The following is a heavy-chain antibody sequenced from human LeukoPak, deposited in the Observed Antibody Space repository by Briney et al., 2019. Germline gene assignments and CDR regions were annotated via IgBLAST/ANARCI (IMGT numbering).Heavy chain of an antibody. J-gene: IGHJ4*02. CDR1: GFTLSSYW. Sequence: PGGSLRLSCAASGFTLSSYWMSWVRQAPGKGLEWVANIKQDGSEKYYVDSVKGRFTISRDNAKNSLYLQMNSLRAEDTAVYYCARSAQGAFDYWGQGTLVTVSS. D-gene: IGHD4/OR15-4a*01. CDR2: IKQDGSEK. CDR3: ARSAQGAFDY. V-gene: IGHV3-7*01.